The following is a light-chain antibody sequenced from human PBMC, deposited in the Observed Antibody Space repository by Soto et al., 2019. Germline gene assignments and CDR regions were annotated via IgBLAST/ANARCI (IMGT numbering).Light chain of an antibody. CDR3: QQYVNWPPT. CDR2: GAS. CDR1: QSVSGN. V-gene: IGKV3-15*01. Sequence: EIVMTQSPATLSVSPGERTTLSCRATQSVSGNLAWYQQKPGQAPRLLIYGASTRATGIPARFSGSGSGTEFTLTISSPQSEDFAVYYCQQYVNWPPTFGQGTKVEIK. J-gene: IGKJ1*01.